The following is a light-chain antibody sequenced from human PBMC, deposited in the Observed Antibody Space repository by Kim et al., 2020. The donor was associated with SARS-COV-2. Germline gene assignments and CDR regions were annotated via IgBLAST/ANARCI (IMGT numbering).Light chain of an antibody. CDR2: KDR. Sequence: SVSPGQTASITCSGDKLGDKYACWYQQKPGQSPVLVIYKDRKRPSGIPERFSGSNSGNTATLTISGTQARDEADYYCQAWDSSTVVFGGGTQLTVL. CDR3: QAWDSSTVV. V-gene: IGLV3-1*01. CDR1: KLGDKY. J-gene: IGLJ2*01.